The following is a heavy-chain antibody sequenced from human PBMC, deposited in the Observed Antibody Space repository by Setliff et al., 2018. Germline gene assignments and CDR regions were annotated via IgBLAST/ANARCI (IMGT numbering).Heavy chain of an antibody. CDR1: GFTFSSYR. D-gene: IGHD2-15*01. J-gene: IGHJ4*02. V-gene: IGHV3-33*08. Sequence: GGSLRLSCSASGFTFSSYRMHWVRQAPGKGLEWVAVIWDDGGKKYHADSVKGRFTISRDNSKNTLYLEMNSLRAEDTAVYYCARTCSGSGCYAGLESWGQGTPVTV. CDR2: IWDDGGKK. CDR3: ARTCSGSGCYAGLES.